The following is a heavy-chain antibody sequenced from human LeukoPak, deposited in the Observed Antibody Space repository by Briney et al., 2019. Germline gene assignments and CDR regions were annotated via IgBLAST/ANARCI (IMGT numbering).Heavy chain of an antibody. V-gene: IGHV4-38-2*02. CDR3: ARVPTNYDFWSGIGWFDP. J-gene: IGHJ5*02. Sequence: KSSETLSLTCTVSGYSISSGYYWGWIRQPPGKGLEWIGSIYHSGSTYYNPSLKSRVTISVDTSKNQFSLKLRSVTAADTAVYYCARVPTNYDFWSGIGWFDPWGQGTLVTVSS. CDR1: GYSISSGYY. D-gene: IGHD3-3*01. CDR2: IYHSGST.